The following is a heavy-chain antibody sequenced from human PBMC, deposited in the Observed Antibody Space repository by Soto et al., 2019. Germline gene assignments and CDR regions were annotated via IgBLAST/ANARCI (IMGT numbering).Heavy chain of an antibody. CDR3: ASQSIAAADTPDYFDY. J-gene: IGHJ4*02. D-gene: IGHD6-13*01. CDR2: IYYSGST. Sequence: SETLSLTCTVSGGSISSSSYYWGWIRQPPGKGLEWIGSIYYSGSTYYNPSLKSRVTISVDTSKNQFSLKLSSVTAADTAVYYCASQSIAAADTPDYFDYWGQGTLVTVSS. V-gene: IGHV4-39*01. CDR1: GGSISSSSYY.